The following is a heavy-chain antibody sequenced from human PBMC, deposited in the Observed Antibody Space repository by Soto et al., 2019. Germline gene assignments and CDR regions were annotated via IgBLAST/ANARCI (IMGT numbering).Heavy chain of an antibody. J-gene: IGHJ4*02. CDR2: ISGYNRDT. D-gene: IGHD1-1*01. CDR1: GYTFISYG. V-gene: IGHV1-18*01. CDR3: ARAAREQGDCDY. Sequence: ASVKVSCKASGYTFISYGLTWVRQAPGQGLEWMGWISGYNRDTNHAQKFQGRVTMTRDTSTSTAYMELRSLTPDDTAVYYCARAAREQGDCDYWGQGTLVTVSS.